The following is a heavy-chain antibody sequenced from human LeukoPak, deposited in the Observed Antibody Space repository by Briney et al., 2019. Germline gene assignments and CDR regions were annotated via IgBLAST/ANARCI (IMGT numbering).Heavy chain of an antibody. V-gene: IGHV3-33*01. CDR1: GFIFDSYA. CDR3: ARVFQCLDH. D-gene: IGHD5/OR15-5a*01. J-gene: IGHJ4*02. CDR2: IWYDGTKK. Sequence: GGSLRLSCAASGFIFDSYAMHWVRQAPGKGLEWVAVIWYDGTKKYYVDSVKGRFTISRDNSKNTLYLQMNSLRAEDTAVYYCARVFQCLDHWGQGTLVTVSS.